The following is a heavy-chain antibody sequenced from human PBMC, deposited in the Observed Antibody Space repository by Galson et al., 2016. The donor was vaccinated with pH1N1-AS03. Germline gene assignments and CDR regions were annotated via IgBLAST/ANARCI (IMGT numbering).Heavy chain of an antibody. V-gene: IGHV4-39*01. CDR2: IYYSGTT. Sequence: ETLSLTCKVSGDSISSSRFYWGWIRQPPGKGLEWIGSIYYSGTTYYTSSLKSRVTISVDTSKNQFSLNLRYVTAADTAVYFCSRASGRDDYNRLFHFWGQGTLVTVSS. D-gene: IGHD5-24*01. CDR1: GDSISSSRFY. CDR3: SRASGRDDYNRLFHF. J-gene: IGHJ4*02.